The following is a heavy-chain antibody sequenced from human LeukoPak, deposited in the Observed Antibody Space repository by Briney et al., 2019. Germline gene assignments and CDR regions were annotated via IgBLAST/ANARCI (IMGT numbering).Heavy chain of an antibody. J-gene: IGHJ3*02. Sequence: SETLSLTCTVSGGSISSYYWSWIRQPAGKGLEWIGRIYTSGSTNYNPSLKSRVTMSVDTSKNQFSLKLSSVTAADTAVYYCARDDSSSWRDAFDIWGQGTMVTVSS. D-gene: IGHD6-13*01. CDR3: ARDDSSSWRDAFDI. CDR1: GGSISSYY. CDR2: IYTSGST. V-gene: IGHV4-4*07.